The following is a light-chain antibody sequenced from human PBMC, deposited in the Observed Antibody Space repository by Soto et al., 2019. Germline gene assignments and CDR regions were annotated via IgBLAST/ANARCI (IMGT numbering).Light chain of an antibody. Sequence: QSVLTQPPSASGTPGARVTISCSGKRSNIGSNYVYWYQQLPGTAPKLLIYSNNQRPSGVPDRFSGSKSGTSASLAISGLRSEDEADYYCAAWDDSLSGVVFGGGTKLTVL. J-gene: IGLJ2*01. V-gene: IGLV1-47*02. CDR2: SNN. CDR1: RSNIGSNY. CDR3: AAWDDSLSGVV.